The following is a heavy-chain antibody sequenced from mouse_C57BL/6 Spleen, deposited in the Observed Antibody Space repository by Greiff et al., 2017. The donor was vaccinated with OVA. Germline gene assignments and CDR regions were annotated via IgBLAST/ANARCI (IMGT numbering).Heavy chain of an antibody. Sequence: VKLQQPGAELVRPGSSVKLSCKASGYTFTSYWMDWVKQRPGQGLEWIGNIYPSDSETHYNQKFKDKATLTVDKSSSTAYMQLSSLTSEDSAVYYCARLYAMDYWGQGTSVTVSS. CDR1: GYTFTSYW. J-gene: IGHJ4*01. V-gene: IGHV1-61*01. CDR2: IYPSDSET. CDR3: ARLYAMDY.